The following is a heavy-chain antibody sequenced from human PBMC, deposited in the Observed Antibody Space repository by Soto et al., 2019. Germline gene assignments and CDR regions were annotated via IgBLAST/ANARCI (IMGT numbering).Heavy chain of an antibody. J-gene: IGHJ6*02. CDR2: IIPIFGTA. CDR3: ARIYYYDSSGRIPYGMDV. Sequence: SVKVSCKASGCTFSSYAISWVRQAPGQGLEWMGGIIPIFGTANYAQKFQGRVTITADKSTSTAYMELSSLRSEDTAVYYCARIYYYDSSGRIPYGMDVWGQGTTVTVSS. D-gene: IGHD3-22*01. V-gene: IGHV1-69*06. CDR1: GCTFSSYA.